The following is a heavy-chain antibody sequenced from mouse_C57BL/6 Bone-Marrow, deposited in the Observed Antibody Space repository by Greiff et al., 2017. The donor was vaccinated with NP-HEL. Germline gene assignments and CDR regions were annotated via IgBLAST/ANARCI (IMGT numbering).Heavy chain of an antibody. J-gene: IGHJ2*01. CDR2: IDPETGGT. V-gene: IGHV1-15*01. D-gene: IGHD2-14*01. CDR1: GYTFTDYE. Sequence: QVQLKQSGAELVRPGASVTLSCKASGYTFTDYEMHWVKQTPVHGLEWIGAIDPETGGTAYNQKFKGKAILTADKSSSTAYMELRSLTSEDSAVYYCTPVRRKIDYWGQGTTLTVSS. CDR3: TPVRRKIDY.